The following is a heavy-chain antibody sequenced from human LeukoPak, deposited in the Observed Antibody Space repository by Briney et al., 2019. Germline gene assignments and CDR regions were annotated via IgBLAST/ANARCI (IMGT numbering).Heavy chain of an antibody. CDR2: IYYSGST. CDR3: GGRIQLGPTFDN. J-gene: IGHJ4*02. D-gene: IGHD5-18*01. CDR1: GGSISSYY. V-gene: IGHV4-59*01. Sequence: SETLSLTCTVSGGSISSYYWSWIRQPPGKGLEWIGYIYYSGSTNYNPSLKSRVTISVDTSKNQFSLKLSSVTAADTAVYYCGGRIQLGPTFDNGGKEPLVPVS.